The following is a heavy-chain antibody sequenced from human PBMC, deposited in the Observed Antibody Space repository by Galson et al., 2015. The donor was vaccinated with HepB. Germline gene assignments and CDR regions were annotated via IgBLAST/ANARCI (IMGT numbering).Heavy chain of an antibody. Sequence: SVKVSCKASGYTFTGYYMHWVRQAPGQGLEWMGWINPNSGGTNYAQKFQGRVTMTRDTSISTAYMELSRLRSDDTAVYYCARADGDSASYWYFDLWGRGTLVTVSS. CDR3: ARADGDSASYWYFDL. CDR2: INPNSGGT. J-gene: IGHJ2*01. V-gene: IGHV1-2*02. D-gene: IGHD5-24*01. CDR1: GYTFTGYY.